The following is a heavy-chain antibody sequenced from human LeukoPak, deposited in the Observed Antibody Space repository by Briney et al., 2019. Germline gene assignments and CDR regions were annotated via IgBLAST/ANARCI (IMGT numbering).Heavy chain of an antibody. J-gene: IGHJ5*02. CDR3: ARGKLAAAGGFDP. CDR2: IYSGSST. CDR1: GFTASSNY. Sequence: GGSLSLSCAASGFTASSNYMSWVRQAAGKGLEGVSVIYSGSSTYYADSVKGRFTISRVNSKNTLYLQMTGLRAEDTAVYYCARGKLAAAGGFDPSGQGTLVTVSS. D-gene: IGHD6-13*01. V-gene: IGHV3-66*01.